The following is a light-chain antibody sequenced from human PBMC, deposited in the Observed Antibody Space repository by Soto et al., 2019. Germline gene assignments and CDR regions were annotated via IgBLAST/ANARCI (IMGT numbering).Light chain of an antibody. J-gene: IGKJ1*01. Sequence: DRKLTQSTSSLSASVGDRVTITCRTSQGMSKYIAWYHQKPGKVPKLQIYAAYTLQSGIPSRFSGGGSGTEFNLTISRLQHEEVATYYCLKYNSARGTCRQGPKVEIK. CDR1: QGMSKY. V-gene: IGKV1-27*01. CDR2: AAY. CDR3: LKYNSARGT.